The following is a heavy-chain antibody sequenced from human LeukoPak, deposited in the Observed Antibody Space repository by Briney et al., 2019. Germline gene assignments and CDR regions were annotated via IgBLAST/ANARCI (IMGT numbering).Heavy chain of an antibody. CDR1: GGSFSGYY. CDR3: ARGWIQLWYPSLSYYMDV. J-gene: IGHJ6*03. D-gene: IGHD5-18*01. Sequence: SETLSLTCAVYGGSFSGYYWSWIRQPPGKGLEWIGEINHSGSTNYNPSLKSRVTISVDTSKNQFSLKLSSVTAADTAVYYCARGWIQLWYPSLSYYMDVWGKGPRSPSP. V-gene: IGHV4-34*01. CDR2: INHSGST.